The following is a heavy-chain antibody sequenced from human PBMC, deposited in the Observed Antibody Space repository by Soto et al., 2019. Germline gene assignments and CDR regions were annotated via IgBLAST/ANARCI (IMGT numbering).Heavy chain of an antibody. CDR3: AREGIRDAFDI. CDR1: GFTFSSYA. V-gene: IGHV3-30-3*01. CDR2: ISYDGSNK. J-gene: IGHJ3*02. D-gene: IGHD3-10*01. Sequence: QLGGPLRLSCAASGFTFSSYAMHWVRQAPGKGLEWVAVISYDGSNKYYADSVKGRFTISRDNSKNTLYLQMNSLRAEDTAVYYCAREGIRDAFDIWGQGTMVTVSS.